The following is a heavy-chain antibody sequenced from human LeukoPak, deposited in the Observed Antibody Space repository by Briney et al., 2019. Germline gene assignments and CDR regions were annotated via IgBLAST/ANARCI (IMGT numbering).Heavy chain of an antibody. CDR2: INPNTDAT. D-gene: IGHD6-13*01. CDR1: VYTFTVYD. Sequence: ASVNVSCKASVYTFTVYDMHWGRQAPGQGLGWMGWINPNTDATNYAQKFEGRVTMTTDTSISTAYMELSRLRSDEPAVYYCARDSGVAAGSWGQGTLVTVSS. V-gene: IGHV1-2*02. J-gene: IGHJ4*02. CDR3: ARDSGVAAGS.